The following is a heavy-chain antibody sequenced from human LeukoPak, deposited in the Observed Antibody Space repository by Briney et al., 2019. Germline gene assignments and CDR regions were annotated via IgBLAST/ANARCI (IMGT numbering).Heavy chain of an antibody. D-gene: IGHD5-12*01. CDR2: IYYSGST. V-gene: IGHV4-39*01. Sequence: SSETLSLTCTVPGGSISSSSYYWGWIRQPPGKGLEWIGSIYYSGSTYYNPSLKSRVTISVDTSKNQFSLKLSSVTAADTAVYYCARRIIVATIDYWGQGTLVTVSS. CDR3: ARRIIVATIDY. CDR1: GGSISSSSYY. J-gene: IGHJ4*02.